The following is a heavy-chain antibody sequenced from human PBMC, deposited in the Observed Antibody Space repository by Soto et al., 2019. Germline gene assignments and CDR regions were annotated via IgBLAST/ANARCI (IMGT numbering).Heavy chain of an antibody. CDR3: AKEGGYYGSGSYSVGENYYGMDV. V-gene: IGHV3-30*18. CDR2: ISYDGSNK. CDR1: GFTFSSYG. J-gene: IGHJ6*02. D-gene: IGHD3-10*01. Sequence: QVQLVESGGGVVQPGRSLRLSCAASGFTFSSYGMHWVRQAPGKGLEWVAVISYDGSNKYYADSVKGRFTISRDNSKNTLYRQMNSLRAEDTAVYYWAKEGGYYGSGSYSVGENYYGMDVWGQGTTVTVSS.